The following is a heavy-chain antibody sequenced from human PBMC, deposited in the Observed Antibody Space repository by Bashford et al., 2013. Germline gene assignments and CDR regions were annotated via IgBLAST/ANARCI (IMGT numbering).Heavy chain of an antibody. V-gene: IGHV4-30-2*01. CDR1: GGSISSGGYS. J-gene: IGHJ5*02. Sequence: SETLSLTCAVSGGSISSGGYSWSWIRQPPGKGLEWIGYIYHSGSTYYNPSLKSRVTISVDTSKNQFSLKLSSVTAADTAVYYCARVNRLKPRDWFDPWGQGTLVTVSS. CDR3: ARVNRLKPRDWFDP. CDR2: IYHSGST. D-gene: IGHD3-16*02.